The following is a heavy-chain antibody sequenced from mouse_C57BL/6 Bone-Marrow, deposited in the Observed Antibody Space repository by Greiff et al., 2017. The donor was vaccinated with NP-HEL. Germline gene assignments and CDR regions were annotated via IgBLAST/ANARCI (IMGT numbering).Heavy chain of an antibody. CDR1: GYTFTSYT. V-gene: IGHV1-4*01. Sequence: QVQLQQSGAELARPGASVKMSCKASGYTFTSYTMHWVKQRPGQGLEWIGYINPSSGYTKYNQKFKDKATLTADKSSSTAYMQLSSLTSEDSAVYYCARSRDYGSSYYAMDYWGQGISVTVSS. J-gene: IGHJ4*01. D-gene: IGHD1-1*01. CDR2: INPSSGYT. CDR3: ARSRDYGSSYYAMDY.